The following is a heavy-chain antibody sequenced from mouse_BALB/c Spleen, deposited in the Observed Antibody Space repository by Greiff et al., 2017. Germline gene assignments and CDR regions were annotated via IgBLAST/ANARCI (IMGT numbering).Heavy chain of an antibody. J-gene: IGHJ2*01. CDR3: AKQAAYYIED. CDR2: IYPGDGDT. D-gene: IGHD3-2*02. Sequence: LLESGAELVRPGSSVKISCKASGYAFSSYWMNWVKQRPGQGLEWIGQIYPGDGDTYYNGKFKGKDTLTADKSSSTVYMQHSSLRSEDSAVYFWAKQAAYYIEDGGQGTTLTVSA. CDR1: GYAFSSYW. V-gene: IGHV1-80*01.